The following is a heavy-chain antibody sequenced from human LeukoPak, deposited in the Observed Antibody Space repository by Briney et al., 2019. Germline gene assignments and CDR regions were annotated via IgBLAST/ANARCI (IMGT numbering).Heavy chain of an antibody. CDR3: ARVPAVYCSSTSCYDLEH. D-gene: IGHD2-2*01. CDR2: ICINSSTI. CDR1: GFTFSSYS. J-gene: IGHJ1*01. V-gene: IGHV3-48*04. Sequence: GGSLRLSCAPSGFTFSSYSMNWVRQAPGKRLEWVSDICINSSTIYYADPVKGRFTITRHNAKNSLYLQMNSLRAEDRAVYYCARVPAVYCSSTSCYDLEHWGQGTLVTVFS.